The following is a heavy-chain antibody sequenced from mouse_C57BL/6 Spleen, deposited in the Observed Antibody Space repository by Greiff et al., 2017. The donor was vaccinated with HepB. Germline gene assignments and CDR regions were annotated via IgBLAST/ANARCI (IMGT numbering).Heavy chain of an antibody. CDR3: ARWGGYSYWYFDV. D-gene: IGHD2-3*01. CDR2: INPSNGGT. J-gene: IGHJ1*03. V-gene: IGHV1-53*01. Sequence: QVQLQQSGTELVKPGASVKLSCKASGYTFTSYWMHWVKQRPGQGLEWIGNINPSNGGTNYNEKFKSKATLTVDKSSSTAYMQLSSLTSEDSAVYYCARWGGYSYWYFDVWGTGTTVTVSS. CDR1: GYTFTSYW.